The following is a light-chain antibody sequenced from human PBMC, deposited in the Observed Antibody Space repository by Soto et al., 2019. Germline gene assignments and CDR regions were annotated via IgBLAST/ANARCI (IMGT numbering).Light chain of an antibody. CDR2: AAT. CDR1: HPININ. J-gene: IGKJ4*01. V-gene: IGKV1-16*01. CDR3: QHYQRYPPS. Sequence: DLQMTQSPSSLSASVGDRVTITCRASHPININLVWFQQKPGKAPKSLIYAATNLQSGVPSSFSGSGGGTDFSLTISSLQPEDVATYYCQHYQRYPPSFGGGTKLEIK.